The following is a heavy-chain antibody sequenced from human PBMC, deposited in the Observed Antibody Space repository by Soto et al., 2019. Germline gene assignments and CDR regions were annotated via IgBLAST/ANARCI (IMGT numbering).Heavy chain of an antibody. CDR1: GFTFSSHA. D-gene: IGHD7-27*01. CDR2: ISYDGSNK. V-gene: IGHV3-30-3*01. CDR3: ARVHLGSALTFDS. J-gene: IGHJ4*02. Sequence: QVQLVESGGDMVQPGRSLRLSCAASGFTFSSHAMHWVRQAPGKGLEWVALISYDGSNKSYADSVRGRFTISRDNSKNSLYLQMNSLKAEDTAVYYCARVHLGSALTFDSWGQGTLLTLSS.